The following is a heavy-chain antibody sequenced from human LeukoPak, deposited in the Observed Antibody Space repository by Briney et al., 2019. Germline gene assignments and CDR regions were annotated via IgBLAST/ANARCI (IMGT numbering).Heavy chain of an antibody. CDR3: ARDGRAGLYGMDV. CDR2: IIPIFGTA. J-gene: IGHJ6*02. CDR1: GGTFSSYA. Sequence: ASVKVSCTASGGTFSSYAISWVRQAPRQGLEWMGGIIPIFGTANYAQKFQGRVTITADESTSTAYMELSSLRSEDTAVYYCARDGRAGLYGMDVWGQGTTVTVSS. V-gene: IGHV1-69*13.